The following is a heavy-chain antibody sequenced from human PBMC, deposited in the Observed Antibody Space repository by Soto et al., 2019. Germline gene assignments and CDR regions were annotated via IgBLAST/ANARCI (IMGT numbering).Heavy chain of an antibody. D-gene: IGHD2-2*01. CDR3: AREPAAPITLPSYFDY. Sequence: QVQLVESGGGVVQPGRSLRLSCAASGFTFSSYAMHWVRQAPGKGLEWVAVISYDGSNKYYADSVKGRFTISRDNSKNTLYLQMNSLRAEDTAVYYCAREPAAPITLPSYFDYWGQGILVTVSS. CDR2: ISYDGSNK. CDR1: GFTFSSYA. J-gene: IGHJ4*02. V-gene: IGHV3-30-3*01.